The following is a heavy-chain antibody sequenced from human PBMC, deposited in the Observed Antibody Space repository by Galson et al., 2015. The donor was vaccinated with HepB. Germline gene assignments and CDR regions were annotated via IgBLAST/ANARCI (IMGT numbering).Heavy chain of an antibody. CDR1: GGSISSSDYY. CDR2: NFYSGST. J-gene: IGHJ4*02. D-gene: IGHD5-24*01. Sequence: ETLSLTCTVSGGSISSSDYYWGWIRQPPGKGLEWIGSNFYSGSTYYNPSLKGRVPISVETSQNQLSLKVNSVTAADTAFYYCASGRRDGYRYFDYWGQGTLVTVSS. CDR3: ASGRRDGYRYFDY. V-gene: IGHV4-39*01.